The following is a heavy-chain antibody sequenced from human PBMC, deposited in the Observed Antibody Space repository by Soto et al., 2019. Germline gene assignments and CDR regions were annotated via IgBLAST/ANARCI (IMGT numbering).Heavy chain of an antibody. CDR1: GFTFSSYS. CDR3: GRVASSISWTPHY. CDR2: LTSTSSYT. J-gene: IGHJ4*02. Sequence: EVQLVESGGGLVKPGGSLRLSCAASGFTFSSYSMNWVRQVPGKGLEWVSSLTSTSSYTYYADSVKGRFTISRDNAKNSLFLQMNSLRAEDTAVYYCGRVASSISWTPHYLGQGTLVTVSS. D-gene: IGHD6-13*01. V-gene: IGHV3-21*02.